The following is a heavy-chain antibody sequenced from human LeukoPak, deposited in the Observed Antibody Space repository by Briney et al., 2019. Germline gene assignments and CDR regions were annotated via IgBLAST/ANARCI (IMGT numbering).Heavy chain of an antibody. CDR2: ISSSGSTI. Sequence: PGGSLRLSCAASGFTFSSYETNWVRQAPGKGLEWVSYISSSGSTIYYADSVKGRFTISRDNAKNSLYLQMNSLRAEDTAVYYCARSPSGDGYDYWGQGTLVTVSS. V-gene: IGHV3-48*03. J-gene: IGHJ4*02. CDR3: ARSPSGDGYDY. D-gene: IGHD5-24*01. CDR1: GFTFSSYE.